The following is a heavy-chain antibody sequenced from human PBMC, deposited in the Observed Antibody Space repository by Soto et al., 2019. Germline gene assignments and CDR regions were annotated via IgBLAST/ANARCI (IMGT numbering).Heavy chain of an antibody. V-gene: IGHV3-21*01. CDR3: ARAAREMATTPHGY. D-gene: IGHD5-12*01. Sequence: VQLVESGGGQVRPGGSLRLSCAVSGFTFRNFAMNWVRQAPGKGLEWVSSISSTGGSIYYAESLKGRFTVSRDNAQKFLYLQKNRLVVEDTAVYYCARAAREMATTPHGYWGQGTLVTVSS. CDR1: GFTFRNFA. J-gene: IGHJ4*02. CDR2: ISSTGGSI.